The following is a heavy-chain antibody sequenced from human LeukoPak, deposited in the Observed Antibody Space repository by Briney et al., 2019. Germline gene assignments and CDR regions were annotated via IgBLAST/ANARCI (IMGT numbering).Heavy chain of an antibody. J-gene: IGHJ6*03. CDR2: IDPNSGGT. V-gene: IGHV1-2*06. CDR3: LRLVYTTIPGHFFYLDV. CDR1: GYFFTGYS. D-gene: IGHD5-18*01. Sequence: ASVKVSCXASGYFFTGYSIHWVRLAPGQGLEWMGRIDPNSGGTTYAQKFQGRVTMTRDTSISTAYMELSRLRSVDTAVYYCLRLVYTTIPGHFFYLDVWGKGTTVSVSS.